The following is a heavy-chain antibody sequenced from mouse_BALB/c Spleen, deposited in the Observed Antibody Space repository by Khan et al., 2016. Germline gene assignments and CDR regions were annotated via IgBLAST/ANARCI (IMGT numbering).Heavy chain of an antibody. CDR2: INTNTGEP. CDR1: GYTFTNYG. D-gene: IGHD1-1*01. CDR3: AEDYYGSNWFAY. V-gene: IGHV9-3*02. J-gene: IGHJ3*01. Sequence: QIQLVQSGPDLKKPGETVKISCKASGYTFTNYGMNWVKQAPGKGLKWMGWINTNTGEPTYAEEFKGRFAFSLEPSATTAYLQINNLKNEDTATYFCAEDYYGSNWFAYWGQGTLVTVSA.